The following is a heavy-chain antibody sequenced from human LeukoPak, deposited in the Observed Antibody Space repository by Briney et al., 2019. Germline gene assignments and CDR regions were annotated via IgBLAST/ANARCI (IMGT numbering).Heavy chain of an antibody. CDR1: GGSISSSSYY. CDR3: ARDLVYSNYFTPSGWFDP. D-gene: IGHD4-11*01. J-gene: IGHJ5*02. CDR2: IYYSGST. Sequence: LETLSLTCTVSGGSISSSSYYWGWIRQPPGKGLEWIGSIYYSGSTYYNPSLKSRVTISVDTSKNQFSLKLSSVTAADTAVYYCARDLVYSNYFTPSGWFDPWGQGTLVTVSS. V-gene: IGHV4-39*07.